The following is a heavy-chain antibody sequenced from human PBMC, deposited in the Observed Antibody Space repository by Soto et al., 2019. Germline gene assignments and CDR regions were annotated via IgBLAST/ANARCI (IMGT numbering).Heavy chain of an antibody. J-gene: IGHJ6*02. CDR3: AWRNYYYSGMDG. CDR1: GWCHSRSY. V-gene: IGHV4-34*01. CDR2: IHHSGST. Sequence: PVTRSGTGFPAGWCHSRSYVSWLVQPPGKGLEWIGEIHHSGSTNYNPSLKSRVTISVDTSKNQFSLKLSSVTAADTAVYYCAWRNYYYSGMDGRGPGT. D-gene: IGHD3-3*01.